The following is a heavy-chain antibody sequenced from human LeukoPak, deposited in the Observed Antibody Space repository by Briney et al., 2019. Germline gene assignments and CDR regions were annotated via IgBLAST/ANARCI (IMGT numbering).Heavy chain of an antibody. CDR1: GGTFSSYA. V-gene: IGHV1-69*05. D-gene: IGHD6-13*01. Sequence: ASVKVSCKASGGTFSSYAISWVRQAPGQGLEWMGGIIPIFGTANYAHKFQGRVTITTDESTSTAYMELSSLRSEDTAVYFCARGLAAASAVTIDYWGQGTLVTVSS. J-gene: IGHJ4*02. CDR2: IIPIFGTA. CDR3: ARGLAAASAVTIDY.